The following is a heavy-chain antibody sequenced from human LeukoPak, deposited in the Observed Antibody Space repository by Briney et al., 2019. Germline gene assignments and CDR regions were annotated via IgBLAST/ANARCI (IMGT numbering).Heavy chain of an antibody. V-gene: IGHV3-21*01. CDR2: ISSSSSYI. CDR1: GFTFISYS. J-gene: IGHJ4*02. Sequence: GGSLRLSCAASGFTFISYSMTWVRQAPGKGLEWVSSISSSSSYIYYADSVKGRFTISRDNAKNSLYLQMNSLRAEDTAVYYCARDMAAAGTNDYWGQGTLVTVSS. CDR3: ARDMAAAGTNDY. D-gene: IGHD6-13*01.